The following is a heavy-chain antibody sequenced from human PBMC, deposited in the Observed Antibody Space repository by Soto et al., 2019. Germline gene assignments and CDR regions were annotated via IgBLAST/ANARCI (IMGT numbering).Heavy chain of an antibody. V-gene: IGHV3-23*01. J-gene: IGHJ3*02. CDR3: IPEHLGYCSSTSCSDDAFDI. CDR2: ISGSGGST. D-gene: IGHD2-2*01. CDR1: GFTFSSYA. Sequence: PGGSLRLSCAASGFTFSSYAMSWVRQAPGKGLEWVSAISGSGGSTYYADSVKGRFTISRDNSKNTLYLQMNSLRAEDTAVYYCIPEHLGYCSSTSCSDDAFDIWGQGTMVTVSS.